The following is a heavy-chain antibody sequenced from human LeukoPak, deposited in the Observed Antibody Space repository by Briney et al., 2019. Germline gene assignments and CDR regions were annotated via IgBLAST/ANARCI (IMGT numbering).Heavy chain of an antibody. CDR2: ISGSGYST. CDR3: ARENESFDY. CDR1: GFTFSSYA. D-gene: IGHD1-1*01. V-gene: IGHV3-23*01. J-gene: IGHJ4*02. Sequence: GGSLRLSCAASGFTFSSYAMSWVRQAPGKGLEWVSGISGSGYSTYNADSVKGRFTISRDNSKNTLYLQMNSLRAEDTAVYYCARENESFDYWGQGTLVTVSS.